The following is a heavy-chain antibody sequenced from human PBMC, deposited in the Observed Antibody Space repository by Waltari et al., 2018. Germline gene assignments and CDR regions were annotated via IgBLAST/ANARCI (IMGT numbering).Heavy chain of an antibody. CDR3: ARGSGVDS. D-gene: IGHD7-27*01. CDR1: GFTFSTYV. J-gene: IGHJ4*02. Sequence: EVQLLESGGGLVQPGGSLSRSCVASGFTFSTYVMNWVRQAPGKGLEWVSSISDGSGIINYADSVKGRFTISRDNSKNTLYLQMNSLRAEDTAVYYCARGSGVDSWGQGTLVTISS. CDR2: ISDGSGII. V-gene: IGHV3-23*01.